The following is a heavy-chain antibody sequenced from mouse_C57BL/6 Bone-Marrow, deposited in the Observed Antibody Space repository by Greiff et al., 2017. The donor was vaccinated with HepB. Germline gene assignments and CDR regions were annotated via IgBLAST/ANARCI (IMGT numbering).Heavy chain of an antibody. CDR3: ARGHHGSSYYYYAMDY. D-gene: IGHD1-1*01. J-gene: IGHJ4*01. V-gene: IGHV1-19*01. Sequence: EVQLQQSGPVLVKPGASVKMSCKASGYTFTDYYMNWVKQSHGKSLEWIGVINPYNGGTSYNQKFKGKATLTVDKSSSTAYMELNSLTSEDSAVYYCARGHHGSSYYYYAMDYWGQGTSVTVSS. CDR2: INPYNGGT. CDR1: GYTFTDYY.